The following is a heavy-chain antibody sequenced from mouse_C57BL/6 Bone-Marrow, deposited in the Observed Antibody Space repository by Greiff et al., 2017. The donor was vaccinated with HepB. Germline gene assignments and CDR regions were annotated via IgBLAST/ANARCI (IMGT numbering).Heavy chain of an antibody. Sequence: EVQLQQSGPELVKPGDSVKISCKASGYSFTGYFMNWVMQSHGKSLEWIGRINPYNGDTFYNQKFKGKATLTVDKSSSTAHMELRSLTSEDSAVYYCARGCLSYGSSYVYWGQGTTLTVSS. CDR2: INPYNGDT. V-gene: IGHV1-20*01. CDR1: GYSFTGYF. CDR3: ARGCLSYGSSYVY. J-gene: IGHJ2*01. D-gene: IGHD1-1*01.